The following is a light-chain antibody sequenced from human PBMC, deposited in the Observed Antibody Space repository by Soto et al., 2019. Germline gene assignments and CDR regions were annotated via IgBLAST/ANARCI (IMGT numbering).Light chain of an antibody. V-gene: IGKV3-20*01. CDR2: GAS. J-gene: IGKJ1*01. CDR1: QSVSSSY. CDR3: QQYGSSPQT. Sequence: ELVLTQSPGTLSLSPGERATLSCRASQSVSSSYLAWYQQKPGQAPRLLIYGASSRATGIPARFSGSGSGTDFTLTISRLEPEDLAVYYCQQYGSSPQTFGQGTQVEI.